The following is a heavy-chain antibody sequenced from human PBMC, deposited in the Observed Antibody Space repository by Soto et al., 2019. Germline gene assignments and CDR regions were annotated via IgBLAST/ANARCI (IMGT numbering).Heavy chain of an antibody. Sequence: QVQLVQSGAEVKKPGASVKVSCKASGYTFTSYDINGVRQATGQGLEWMGWMNPNSGNTGYAQKFQGRVSMPRHTSISTAYMELSSLRSEDTAVYYCARGFRGYYDYVWGSYRYNSPDYWGQGTLVTVSS. CDR2: MNPNSGNT. CDR1: GYTFTSYD. J-gene: IGHJ4*02. D-gene: IGHD3-16*02. V-gene: IGHV1-8*01. CDR3: ARGFRGYYDYVWGSYRYNSPDY.